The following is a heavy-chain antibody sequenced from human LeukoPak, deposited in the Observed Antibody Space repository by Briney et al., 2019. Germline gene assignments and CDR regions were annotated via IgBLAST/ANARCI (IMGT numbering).Heavy chain of an antibody. V-gene: IGHV4-59*08. D-gene: IGHD3-10*01. CDR2: IYYSGST. CDR3: ARHGVGRGGDFDY. J-gene: IGHJ4*02. CDR1: GGSISSYY. Sequence: SETLSLTCTVSGGSISSYYWSWIRQPPGKGLEWIGNIYYSGSTNYNPSLKSRVTISVDTSKNQFSLKLSSVTAADTAVYYCARHGVGRGGDFDYWGQGTLVTVSS.